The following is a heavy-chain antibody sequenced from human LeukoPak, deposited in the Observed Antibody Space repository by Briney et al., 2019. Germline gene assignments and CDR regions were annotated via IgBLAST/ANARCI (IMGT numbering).Heavy chain of an antibody. V-gene: IGHV3-30*18. Sequence: GGSLRLSCAASGFTFSSYGMHWVRQAPGKGLEWVAVISYDGSNKYYADSVKGRFIISRDNSKNTLYLQMNSLRAEDTAIYYCAKGLSDFWSGYSNWGQGTLVTVSS. J-gene: IGHJ4*02. D-gene: IGHD3-3*01. CDR3: AKGLSDFWSGYSN. CDR2: ISYDGSNK. CDR1: GFTFSSYG.